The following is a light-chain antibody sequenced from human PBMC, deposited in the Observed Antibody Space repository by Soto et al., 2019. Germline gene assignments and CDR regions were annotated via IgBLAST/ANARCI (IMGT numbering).Light chain of an antibody. Sequence: QSALAQPSSVSGSPGQSITISCTGTISDVGGYNYVSWYQQHPGKAPKLMICEVNNRPPGVSNRFSGSKSGNTASLTISGPQAEDEADYYCSSYTSSSTRVFGTGTKVTVL. CDR1: ISDVGGYNY. CDR3: SSYTSSSTRV. J-gene: IGLJ1*01. CDR2: EVN. V-gene: IGLV2-14*01.